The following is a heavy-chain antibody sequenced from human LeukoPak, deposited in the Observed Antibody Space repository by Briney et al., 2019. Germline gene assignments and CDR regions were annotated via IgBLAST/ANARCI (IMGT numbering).Heavy chain of an antibody. V-gene: IGHV1-69*04. Sequence: SVKVSCKASGGTFSSYAISWVRQAPGQGLEWMGRIIPILGIANYAQKFQGRVTITADKSTSTAYMELSSLRSEDTAVYYCARVRPSHADFDYWGQGTLVTVSS. D-gene: IGHD6-6*01. CDR2: IIPILGIA. J-gene: IGHJ4*02. CDR1: GGTFSSYA. CDR3: ARVRPSHADFDY.